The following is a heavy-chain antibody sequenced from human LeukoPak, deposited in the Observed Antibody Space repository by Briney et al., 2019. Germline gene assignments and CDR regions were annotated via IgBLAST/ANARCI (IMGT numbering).Heavy chain of an antibody. CDR3: ARDEGSGFLDY. CDR1: GXAVSSNY. J-gene: IGHJ4*02. V-gene: IGHV3-53*01. Sequence: PGGSLRLSCAASGXAVSSNYMSWVRQGPGKGLEWVSLIYSGGGTSYSDSVKGRFTISKDNSKNTLYLQMNSLRAEDTAVYYCARDEGSGFLDYWGQGTLVTVSS. CDR2: IYSGGGT. D-gene: IGHD3-10*01.